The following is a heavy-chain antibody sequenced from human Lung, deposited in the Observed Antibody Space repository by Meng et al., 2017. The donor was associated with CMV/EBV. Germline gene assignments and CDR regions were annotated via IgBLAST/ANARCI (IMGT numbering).Heavy chain of an antibody. J-gene: IGHJ6*02. V-gene: IGHV1-2*02. Sequence: ASVXVFXNASGYTFTCYYMHWSRHAPGQGLEWMGWINPNSGGTNYAQKFQGRVTMTRDTSISTAYMEMSRLRSDDTAVYYCARACSSTSCYPYYYYYYGMDVWGQGXTVTVSS. CDR2: INPNSGGT. CDR3: ARACSSTSCYPYYYYYYGMDV. CDR1: GYTFTCYY. D-gene: IGHD2-2*01.